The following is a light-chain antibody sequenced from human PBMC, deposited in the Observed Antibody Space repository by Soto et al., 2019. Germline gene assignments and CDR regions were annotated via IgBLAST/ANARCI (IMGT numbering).Light chain of an antibody. CDR2: LNSAGSH. CDR3: QTWGTGIHWV. J-gene: IGLJ3*02. Sequence: QPVLTQSPSASASLGASVKLTCTLSSGHISYAIAWHQQQPEKGPRYLMKLNSAGSHSKGDGVPDRFSGSSSGAERYLTISSLQSEDEAAYYCQTWGTGIHWVFGGGTKLTVL. CDR1: SGHISYA. V-gene: IGLV4-69*01.